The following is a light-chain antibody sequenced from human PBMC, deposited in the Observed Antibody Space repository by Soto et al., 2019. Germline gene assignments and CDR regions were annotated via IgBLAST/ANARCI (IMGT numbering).Light chain of an antibody. Sequence: DIQMTQSPSTLSGSVGYRFTITCRASQTISSWLAWYQQKPGKAPKLLIYAASSLQSGVPSRFSGSGSGTDFTLTISSLQPEDFATYYCQQSYSTLITFGQGTRLEIK. CDR2: AAS. CDR3: QQSYSTLIT. J-gene: IGKJ5*01. V-gene: IGKV1-39*01. CDR1: QTISSW.